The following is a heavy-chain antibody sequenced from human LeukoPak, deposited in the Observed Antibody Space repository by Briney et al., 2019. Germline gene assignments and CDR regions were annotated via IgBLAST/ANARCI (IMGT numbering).Heavy chain of an antibody. J-gene: IGHJ4*02. CDR2: IYSDGRT. CDR3: ARDSNTRN. Sequence: AGGSLRLSCAASGFIVSSNYMSWVRQAPGKGLEWVSVIYSDGRTYYADSVKGRFTISRDDSKNTVYLQMNGLRAEDTAVYYCARDSNTRNWGQGTLVTVSS. V-gene: IGHV3-66*01. CDR1: GFIVSSNY. D-gene: IGHD1-26*01.